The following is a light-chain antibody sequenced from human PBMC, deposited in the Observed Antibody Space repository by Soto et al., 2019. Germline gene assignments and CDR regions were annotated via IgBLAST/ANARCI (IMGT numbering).Light chain of an antibody. Sequence: QSVLTQPRSVSGSPGQSVTISCTGTSSDIGGYNYVSSYQQHPGKAPKLMIYTVTKRPSGLPDRLSGSKSDNTASLTIPGLQADDEADYYCGSYAGSCPSLFGSGTKVPVL. J-gene: IGLJ1*01. CDR1: SSDIGGYNY. V-gene: IGLV2-11*01. CDR3: GSYAGSCPSL. CDR2: TVT.